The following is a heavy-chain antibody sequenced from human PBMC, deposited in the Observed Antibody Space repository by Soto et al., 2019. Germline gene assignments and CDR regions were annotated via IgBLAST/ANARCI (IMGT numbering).Heavy chain of an antibody. V-gene: IGHV3-23*01. CDR2: ISASGGST. D-gene: IGHD3-22*01. Sequence: PGGSLRLSCATSGFTFSDDWMHWVRQAPGKGLVWVSAISASGGSTYYVDSVKGRFTISRDNAKNTLFLQMNSLRAEDTAVYYCAKRYYYDGSGPYGMDVWGQGTTVTVS. CDR1: GFTFSDDW. CDR3: AKRYYYDGSGPYGMDV. J-gene: IGHJ6*02.